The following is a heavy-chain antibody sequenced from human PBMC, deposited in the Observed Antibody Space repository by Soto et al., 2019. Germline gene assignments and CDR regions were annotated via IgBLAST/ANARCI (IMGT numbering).Heavy chain of an antibody. J-gene: IGHJ6*02. D-gene: IGHD6-13*01. V-gene: IGHV4-38-2*01. Sequence: SETLSLTCAVSGYSISSGYYWGWIRQSPGKGLEWIGSIYHSGSTYYNPSLKSRVIISVDTSKNQFSLKLSSVTAADTAVYYCARLAPIAAADGMDVWGQGTTVTVAS. CDR1: GYSISSGYY. CDR3: ARLAPIAAADGMDV. CDR2: IYHSGST.